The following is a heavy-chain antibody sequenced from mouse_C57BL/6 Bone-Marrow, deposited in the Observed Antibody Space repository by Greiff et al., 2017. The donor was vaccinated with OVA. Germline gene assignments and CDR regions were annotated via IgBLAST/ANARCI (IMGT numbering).Heavy chain of an antibody. D-gene: IGHD2-3*01. Sequence: QVQLQQSGPELVKPGASVKISCKASGYTFTDYYINWVKQRPGQGLEWIGWIFPGSGSTYYNEKFKGKATLTVDKSSSTAYMLLSSLTSEDSAVYFCARRIYDGYYPCYWYFDVWGTGTTVTVSS. J-gene: IGHJ1*03. V-gene: IGHV1-75*01. CDR3: ARRIYDGYYPCYWYFDV. CDR2: IFPGSGST. CDR1: GYTFTDYY.